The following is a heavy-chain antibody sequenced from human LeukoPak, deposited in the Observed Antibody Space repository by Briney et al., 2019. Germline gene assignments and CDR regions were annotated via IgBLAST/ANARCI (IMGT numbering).Heavy chain of an antibody. J-gene: IGHJ5*02. CDR2: IYYSGST. D-gene: IGHD3-22*01. Sequence: SETLSLTCTVSGYSISTGYYWDWIRQPPGEGLEWIGSIYYSGSTYYNPSLKSRVTISVDTSKNQFSLKLSSVTAADTAVYYCARHRYYYDSTGWFDPWGQGTLVTVSS. CDR3: ARHRYYYDSTGWFDP. CDR1: GYSISTGYY. V-gene: IGHV4-38-2*02.